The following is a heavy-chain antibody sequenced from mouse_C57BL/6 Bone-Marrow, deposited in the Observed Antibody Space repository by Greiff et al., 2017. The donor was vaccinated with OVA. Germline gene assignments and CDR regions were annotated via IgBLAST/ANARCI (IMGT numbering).Heavy chain of an antibody. CDR1: GYAFTNYL. J-gene: IGHJ3*01. V-gene: IGHV1-54*01. CDR2: INPGSGGT. Sequence: QVQLQPSGAELVRPGTSVKVSCKASGYAFTNYLIEWVKQRPGQGLEWIGVINPGSGGTNYNEKFKGKATLTADKSSSTAYMQLSSLTSEDSAVYFCARGRTYYSNYGFAYWGQGTLVTVSA. CDR3: ARGRTYYSNYGFAY. D-gene: IGHD2-5*01.